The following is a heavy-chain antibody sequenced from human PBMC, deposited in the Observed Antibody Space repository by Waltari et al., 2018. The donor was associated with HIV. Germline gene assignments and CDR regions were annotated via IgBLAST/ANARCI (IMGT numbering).Heavy chain of an antibody. Sequence: EWVSAISGSGGSTYYADSVKGRFTISRDNSKNTLYLQMNSLRAEDTAVYYCAKDLGYCSGGSCYSSGRVFDYWGQGTLVTVSS. J-gene: IGHJ4*02. CDR2: ISGSGGST. D-gene: IGHD2-15*01. V-gene: IGHV3-23*01. CDR3: AKDLGYCSGGSCYSSGRVFDY.